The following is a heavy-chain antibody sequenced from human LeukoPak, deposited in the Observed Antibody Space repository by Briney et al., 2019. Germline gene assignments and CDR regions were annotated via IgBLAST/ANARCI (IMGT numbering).Heavy chain of an antibody. CDR3: ARAYSGYDWRRGIDY. J-gene: IGHJ4*02. V-gene: IGHV1-46*03. Sequence: ASVKVSCKASGYTFISYYMHWVRQAPGQGLEWMGIINPSGGSTSYAQKFQGRVTMTRDTSTSTVYMELSSLRSEDTAVYYCARAYSGYDWRRGIDYWGQGTLVSVSS. CDR1: GYTFISYY. D-gene: IGHD5-12*01. CDR2: INPSGGST.